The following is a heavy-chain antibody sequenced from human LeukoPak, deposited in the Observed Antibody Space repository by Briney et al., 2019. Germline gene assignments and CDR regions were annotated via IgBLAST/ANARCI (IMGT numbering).Heavy chain of an antibody. CDR3: ARAQRRDGYKKGGPYYFDY. Sequence: PSETLSLTCAVYGGSFSGYYWSWIRQPPGKGLEWIGEINHSGSTNYNPSLKSRVTISVDTSKNQFSLKPSSVTAADTAVYYCARAQRRDGYKKGGPYYFDYWGQGTLVTVSS. D-gene: IGHD5-24*01. CDR2: INHSGST. V-gene: IGHV4-34*01. CDR1: GGSFSGYY. J-gene: IGHJ4*02.